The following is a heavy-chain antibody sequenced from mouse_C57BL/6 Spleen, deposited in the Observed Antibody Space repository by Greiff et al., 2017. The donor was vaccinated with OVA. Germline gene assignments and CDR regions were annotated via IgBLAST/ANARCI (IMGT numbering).Heavy chain of an antibody. V-gene: IGHV1-69*01. CDR2: IDPSDSYT. Sequence: QVQLQQPGAELVMPGASVKLSCKASGYTFTSYWMHWVKQRPGQGLEWIGEIDPSDSYTNYNQKFKGKSTLTVDKSSSTAYMQLSSLTSEDSAVYYWARGGLTTVVAHFDYWGQGTTLTVAS. CDR3: ARGGLTTVVAHFDY. CDR1: GYTFTSYW. J-gene: IGHJ2*01. D-gene: IGHD1-1*01.